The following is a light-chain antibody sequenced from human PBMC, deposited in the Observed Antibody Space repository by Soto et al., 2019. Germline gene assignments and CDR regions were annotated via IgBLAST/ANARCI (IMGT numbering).Light chain of an antibody. J-gene: IGKJ1*01. Sequence: EIVMTQSPATLSVSPGGRATLSCRASQSISDTLAWYQQKPGQAPRLLIYGASTRATGVPARFSGSGFGTEFTLTISSLQPDDFATYYCQQYNSYWTFGQGTKVDIK. CDR3: QQYNSYWT. CDR1: QSISDT. V-gene: IGKV3-15*01. CDR2: GAS.